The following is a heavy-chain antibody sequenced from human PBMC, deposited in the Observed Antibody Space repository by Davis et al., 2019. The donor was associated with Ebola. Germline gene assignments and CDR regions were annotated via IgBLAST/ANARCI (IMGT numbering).Heavy chain of an antibody. Sequence: MPSETLSLTCSVSGGSVSRGGYSWSWIRQRPGKGLEWVGYMFGSGTYYNPSLKSRVTMSIDTSKNQFSLKLSSVTAADTAVYYCASPLRGRGANYYAYWGPGTLVTVST. CDR1: GGSVSRGGYS. J-gene: IGHJ4*02. V-gene: IGHV4-31*03. CDR3: ASPLRGRGANYYAY. D-gene: IGHD3-22*01. CDR2: MFGSGT.